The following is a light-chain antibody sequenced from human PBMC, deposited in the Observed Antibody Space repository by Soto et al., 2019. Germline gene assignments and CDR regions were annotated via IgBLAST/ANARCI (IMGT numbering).Light chain of an antibody. CDR2: VAS. J-gene: IGKJ5*01. Sequence: IVLTQSPVTLALSPGERTTLSCRASQSVSSSYLAWYQQKPGQAPRLLIYVASRRATVIPDRFGGSGSGTDFTLPISRLEPEDFAVYYCQQYDSSPITFGQGTRLEIK. CDR3: QQYDSSPIT. CDR1: QSVSSSY. V-gene: IGKV3-20*01.